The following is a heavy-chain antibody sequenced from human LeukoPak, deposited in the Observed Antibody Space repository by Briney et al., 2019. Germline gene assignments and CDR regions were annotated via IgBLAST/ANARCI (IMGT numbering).Heavy chain of an antibody. D-gene: IGHD1-7*01. V-gene: IGHV1-3*01. CDR2: INAGNGNT. Sequence: ASVKVSCKASGYTFTSYAMHWVRQAPGQRLEWMGWINAGNGNTKYSQKFQGRVAITRDTSASTAYMELSSLRSEDTAVYYCARVLRTGTTFDPWGQGTLVTVSS. CDR3: ARVLRTGTTFDP. CDR1: GYTFTSYA. J-gene: IGHJ5*02.